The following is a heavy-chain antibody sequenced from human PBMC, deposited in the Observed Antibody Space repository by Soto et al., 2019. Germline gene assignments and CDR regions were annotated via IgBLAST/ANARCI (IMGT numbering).Heavy chain of an antibody. V-gene: IGHV1-8*01. D-gene: IGHD5-18*01. CDR1: GYTFTSYD. CDR2: MNPNSGNT. J-gene: IGHJ5*02. Sequence: ASVKVSCKASGYTFTSYDINWVRQATGQGLEWMGWMNPNSGNTGYAQKFQGRVTMTRNTSISTAYMELSSLRSEDTAVYYCARLVDTTWGYNWFDPWGQGNLVTVSS. CDR3: ARLVDTTWGYNWFDP.